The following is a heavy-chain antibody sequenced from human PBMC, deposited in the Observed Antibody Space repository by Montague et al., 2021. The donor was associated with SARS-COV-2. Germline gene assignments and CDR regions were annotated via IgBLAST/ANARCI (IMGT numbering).Heavy chain of an antibody. CDR1: GGSISSYY. CDR2: IYYSGST. D-gene: IGHD3-3*01. J-gene: IGHJ6*02. Sequence: SETLSLTCTVSGGSISSYYWSWIRQPPGKGLEWIGYIYYSGSTNYNPSLKSRVTISVDTSKNQFSLKLSSVTAADTAVYYCARSRRITIFGVGLSNYYGMDVWGQGTTVTASS. CDR3: ARSRRITIFGVGLSNYYGMDV. V-gene: IGHV4-59*01.